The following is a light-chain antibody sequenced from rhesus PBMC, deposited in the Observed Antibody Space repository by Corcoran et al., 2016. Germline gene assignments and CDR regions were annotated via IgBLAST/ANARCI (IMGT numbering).Light chain of an antibody. J-gene: IGLJ1*01. CDR3: GAYSGTIIYYM. V-gene: IGLV2-32*02. CDR1: SSDIGDYNY. Sequence: QAALTQPRSLSGSPGQSVTISCTGSSSDIGDYNYVSWYQQHPGTAPKLMIFEVTKRPSGVSDRFSGSKSGNTASLTISGLQVEDEADYYCGAYSGTIIYYMFGGGTRLTVL. CDR2: EVT.